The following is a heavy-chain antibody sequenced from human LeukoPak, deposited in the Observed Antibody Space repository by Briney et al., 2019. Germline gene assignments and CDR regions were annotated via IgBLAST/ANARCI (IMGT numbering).Heavy chain of an antibody. CDR1: GFTFSNYG. J-gene: IGHJ5*02. CDR2: IRYDGSNK. V-gene: IGHV3-30*02. Sequence: GGSLRLSCAASGFTFSNYGMHWVRQAPGKGLEWVAFIRYDGSNKYYADSVKGRFTISRDNSKNTLYLQMNSLRAEDTAVYYCARDRAAAADGWFDPWGQGTLVTVSS. D-gene: IGHD6-13*01. CDR3: ARDRAAAADGWFDP.